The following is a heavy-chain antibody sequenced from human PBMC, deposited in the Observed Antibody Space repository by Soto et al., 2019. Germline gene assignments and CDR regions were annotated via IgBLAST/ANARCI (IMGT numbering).Heavy chain of an antibody. Sequence: GASVKVSCKASGYTFTSYGISWVRQAPGQGLEWMGWISAYNGNTNYAQKLQGRVTMTTDTSTSTAYMELRSLRSDDTAVYYCARDLAASRSAVITHDYGMDVWGQGTKVTVS. D-gene: IGHD3-22*01. V-gene: IGHV1-18*01. CDR2: ISAYNGNT. CDR3: ARDLAASRSAVITHDYGMDV. J-gene: IGHJ6*02. CDR1: GYTFTSYG.